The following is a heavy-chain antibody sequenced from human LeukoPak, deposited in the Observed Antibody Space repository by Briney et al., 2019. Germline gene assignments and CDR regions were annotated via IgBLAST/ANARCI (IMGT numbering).Heavy chain of an antibody. Sequence: SETLPLTCTVSGYSISSYYWSWIRQPPGKGLEWIGYIYYSGSTNYNPSLQSRVTISIDTSKNQFSLKLTSVTAADTAVYYCTRGDFWSGYNYWGQGTLVTVSS. V-gene: IGHV4-59*01. CDR3: TRGDFWSGYNY. CDR1: GYSISSYY. J-gene: IGHJ4*02. D-gene: IGHD3-3*01. CDR2: IYYSGST.